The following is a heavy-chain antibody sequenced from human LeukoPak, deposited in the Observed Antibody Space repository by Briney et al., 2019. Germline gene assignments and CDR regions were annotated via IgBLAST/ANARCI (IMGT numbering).Heavy chain of an antibody. D-gene: IGHD3-10*01. CDR1: GGSISSSSYY. J-gene: IGHJ5*02. Sequence: PSETLSLTCTVSGGSISSSSYYWSWIRQPPGKGLEWIGYIYYSGSTNYNPSLKSRVTISVDTSKNQFSLKLSSVTAADTAVYYCARGLWDYYGSGSRHNWFDPWGQGTLVTVSS. CDR3: ARGLWDYYGSGSRHNWFDP. CDR2: IYYSGST. V-gene: IGHV4-61*01.